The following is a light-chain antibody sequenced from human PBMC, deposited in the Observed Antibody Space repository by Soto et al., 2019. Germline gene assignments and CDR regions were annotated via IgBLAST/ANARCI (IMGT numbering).Light chain of an antibody. CDR3: HHYVISP. CDR2: GAS. J-gene: IGKJ4*01. CDR1: QSVSSNY. V-gene: IGKV3-20*01. Sequence: EMVLTQSPGTLSLSPGERATLSCRASQSVSSNYLAWYQQKPGQDPRLLIYGASSRATGIPDRFSGSGSGTEFTLTISRLEPEDFAVYYCHHYVISPFGGGTKVEIK.